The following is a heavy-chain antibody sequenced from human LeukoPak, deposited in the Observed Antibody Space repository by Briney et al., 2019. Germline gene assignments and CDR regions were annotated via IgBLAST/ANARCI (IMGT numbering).Heavy chain of an antibody. D-gene: IGHD2-2*01. CDR2: ISRDGAST. CDR3: VGYCGTTSCYPSTDY. J-gene: IGHJ4*02. Sequence: LSGGSLRLSCSASGFTFSNYAMHWVRQAPGKGLEYVSAISRDGASTYYADSVKGRFTISRDYSKNTLYLQMSSLRIEDTAVYYCVGYCGTTSCYPSTDYWGQGTLVTVSS. CDR1: GFTFSNYA. V-gene: IGHV3-64D*06.